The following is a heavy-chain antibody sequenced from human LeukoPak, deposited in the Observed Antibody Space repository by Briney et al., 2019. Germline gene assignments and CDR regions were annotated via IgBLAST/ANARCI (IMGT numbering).Heavy chain of an antibody. V-gene: IGHV4-59*02. CDR1: GGSVRTYY. CDR2: IYYSGTT. CDR3: ARYRRDYDFWSGYLEYYYYYMDV. D-gene: IGHD3-3*01. Sequence: SETLSLTCTVSGGSVRTYYWSWIRQPPGKGLEWIGFIYYSGTTNYNPSLKSRVTISVETSKNQVSLKLSSVTAAGTAVYYCARYRRDYDFWSGYLEYYYYYMDVWGKGTTVTVSS. J-gene: IGHJ6*03.